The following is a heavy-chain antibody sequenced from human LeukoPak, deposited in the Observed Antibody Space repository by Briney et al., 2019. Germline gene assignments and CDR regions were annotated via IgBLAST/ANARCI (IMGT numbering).Heavy chain of an antibody. D-gene: IGHD3-9*01. Sequence: GGSPRLSCAASGFTFRSYGMSWVRQAPGKGLEWVSAISGSGGTTYYADSVRGRFIISRDNSKNTLYVQMNSLRAEDTAVYYCAKVPDILTGYDFDYWGQGTLVTVSS. CDR1: GFTFRSYG. V-gene: IGHV3-23*01. CDR2: ISGSGGTT. CDR3: AKVPDILTGYDFDY. J-gene: IGHJ4*02.